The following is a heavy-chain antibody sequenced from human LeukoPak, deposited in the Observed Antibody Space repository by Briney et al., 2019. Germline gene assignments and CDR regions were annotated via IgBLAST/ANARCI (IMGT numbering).Heavy chain of an antibody. V-gene: IGHV5-51*01. Sequence: GESLKISCKGSGYSFTSYWIGWVRQMPGKGLEWMGIIYPGDSDTRYSPSFQGQVTISADKSISTAYLQCSSLKASDTAMYYCARRRGSGSYSNNWFDPWGQGTLVTVSS. CDR1: GYSFTSYW. D-gene: IGHD3-10*01. CDR3: ARRRGSGSYSNNWFDP. CDR2: IYPGDSDT. J-gene: IGHJ5*02.